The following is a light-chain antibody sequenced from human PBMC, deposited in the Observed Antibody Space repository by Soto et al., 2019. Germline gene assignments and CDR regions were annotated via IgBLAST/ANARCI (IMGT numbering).Light chain of an antibody. J-gene: IGLJ1*01. CDR1: SGHSSYA. V-gene: IGLV4-69*01. CDR2: LNSDGSH. Sequence: QSVLTQSPSASASLGASVKLTCTLSSGHSSYAIAWHQQQPEKGPRYLMKLNSDGSHSKGDGIPDRFSGSSSGAERYLTISSLQSEDEADYYCQTWGTGPLWVFGTGTQLTVL. CDR3: QTWGTGPLWV.